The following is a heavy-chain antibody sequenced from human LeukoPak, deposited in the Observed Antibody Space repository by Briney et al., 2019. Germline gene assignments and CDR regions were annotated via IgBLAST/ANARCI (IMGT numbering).Heavy chain of an antibody. V-gene: IGHV4-34*01. Sequence: SETLSLTCAVYGGSFSGYYWSWIRQPPGKGLEWIGEINHSGSTNYNPSLKSRVTISVDTSKNRFSLKLSSVTAADTAVYYCARARYSGSYYFDYWGQGTLVTVSS. CDR3: ARARYSGSYYFDY. CDR2: INHSGST. D-gene: IGHD1-26*01. CDR1: GGSFSGYY. J-gene: IGHJ4*02.